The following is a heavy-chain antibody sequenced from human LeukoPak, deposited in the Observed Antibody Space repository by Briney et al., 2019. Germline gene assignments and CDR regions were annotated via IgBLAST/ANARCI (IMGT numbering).Heavy chain of an antibody. CDR1: GYTFTGYY. CDR3: ARDSGSYALDI. J-gene: IGHJ3*02. Sequence: VASVKVSRKASGYTFTGYYMHWVRQAPGQGLEWMGWINPNSGGTNYAQKFQGRVTMTRDTSISTAYMELSRLRSDDTAVYYCARDSGSYALDIWGQGTMVNVSS. V-gene: IGHV1-2*02. CDR2: INPNSGGT. D-gene: IGHD1-26*01.